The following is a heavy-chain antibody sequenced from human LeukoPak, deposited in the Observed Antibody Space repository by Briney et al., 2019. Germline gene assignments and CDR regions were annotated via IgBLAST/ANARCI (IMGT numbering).Heavy chain of an antibody. V-gene: IGHV3-23*01. J-gene: IGHJ6*03. CDR1: GSTFSSYA. CDR3: AKDLLQDYDFWSGYYTGMDV. CDR2: ISGSGGST. D-gene: IGHD3-3*01. Sequence: GGSLRLSCAASGSTFSSYAMSWVRQAPGKGLDWFSAISGSGGSTYYADSVKGRFTISRDNSKNTLYLQMNSLRAEDTAVYYCAKDLLQDYDFWSGYYTGMDVWGKGTTVTVSS.